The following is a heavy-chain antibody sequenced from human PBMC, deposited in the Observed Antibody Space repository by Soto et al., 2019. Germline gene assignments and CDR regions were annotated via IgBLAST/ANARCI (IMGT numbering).Heavy chain of an antibody. CDR3: ARAYYDSSGYYFYYFDY. V-gene: IGHV3-23*01. Sequence: GSLRLSCAASGFTFSSYAMSWVRQAPGKGLEWVSAISGSGGSTYYADSVRGRFTISRDNSKNTLYLQMNSLRAEDTAVYYCARAYYDSSGYYFYYFDYWGQGTLVTVSS. J-gene: IGHJ4*02. CDR1: GFTFSSYA. CDR2: ISGSGGST. D-gene: IGHD3-22*01.